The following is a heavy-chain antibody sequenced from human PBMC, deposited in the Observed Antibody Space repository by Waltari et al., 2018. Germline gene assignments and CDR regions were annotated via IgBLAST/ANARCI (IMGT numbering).Heavy chain of an antibody. CDR1: RSSIRNNNYY. J-gene: IGHJ4*02. CDR3: VRGYPDIVATISDY. CDR2: FYKRGTT. D-gene: IGHD5-12*01. V-gene: IGHV4-39*07. Sequence: QLQLQESGPGLVKPSETLSLTCTVSRSSIRNNNYYWGWVRQPPGKGLEWIGSFYKRGTTYSTPSLKSRVTISVDTSNNQFSLKLNSVTAADTAVYYCVRGYPDIVATISDYWGQGTLVIVSS.